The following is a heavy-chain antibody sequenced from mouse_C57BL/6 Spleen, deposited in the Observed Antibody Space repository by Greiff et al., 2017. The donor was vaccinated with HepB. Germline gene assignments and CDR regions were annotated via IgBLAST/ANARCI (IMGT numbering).Heavy chain of an antibody. J-gene: IGHJ2*01. CDR2: IHPNSGST. CDR3: TRGGTYGWDGFDY. D-gene: IGHD1-2*01. V-gene: IGHV1-64*01. CDR1: GYTFTSYW. Sequence: QVQLQQPGAELVQPGASVKLSCKASGYTFTSYWMPWVKQRPGQGLEWIGMIHPNSGSTNYNEKFKSKATLTVDKASSTAYLQLSSLTAEDSAVYYCTRGGTYGWDGFDYWGQGTTLTVSS.